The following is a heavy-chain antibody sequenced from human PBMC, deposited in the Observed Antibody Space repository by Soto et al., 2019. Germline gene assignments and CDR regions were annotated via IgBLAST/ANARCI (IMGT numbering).Heavy chain of an antibody. CDR3: ARKRETTASPTDFSYYGLDV. J-gene: IGHJ6*02. D-gene: IGHD1-1*01. CDR2: IHYSGNT. Sequence: KPSETLSLTCNVSNDSINNYYCTWIRQSPGKGLEWIGYIHYSGNTNYNPSLKSRVTISIDKSKKFFSLKLTSVTAADTAMYFCARKRETTASPTDFSYYGLDVWGRGTTVTVSS. V-gene: IGHV4-59*01. CDR1: NDSINNYY.